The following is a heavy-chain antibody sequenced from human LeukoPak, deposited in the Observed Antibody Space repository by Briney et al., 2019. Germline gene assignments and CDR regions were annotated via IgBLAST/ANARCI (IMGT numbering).Heavy chain of an antibody. Sequence: SETLSLTCTVSGGSVSSGGYYWSWIRQPPGKGLNWIGYIYYSGSTNYDLSLKSRVTISVDTSKNQFSLKLRSVTAADTAVYSCARETTAVDGTAFDIWGQGTMVTVSS. J-gene: IGHJ3*02. CDR1: GGSVSSGGYY. CDR2: IYYSGST. D-gene: IGHD2-15*01. CDR3: ARETTAVDGTAFDI. V-gene: IGHV4-61*08.